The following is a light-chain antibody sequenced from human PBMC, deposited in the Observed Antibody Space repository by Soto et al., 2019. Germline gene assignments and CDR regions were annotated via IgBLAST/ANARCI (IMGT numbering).Light chain of an antibody. V-gene: IGLV1-51*01. J-gene: IGLJ2*01. CDR2: DNN. CDR3: GTWDSSLSVVV. CDR1: SSNIGSNS. Sequence: QSVLTQPPSVSAAPGQKVTISCSGSSSNIGSNSVSWYQQLPGTAPKLLIYDNNKRPSGIPDRFSGSKSGTSATLGITGLQTGDEADYYCGTWDSSLSVVVIGGGTKLTV.